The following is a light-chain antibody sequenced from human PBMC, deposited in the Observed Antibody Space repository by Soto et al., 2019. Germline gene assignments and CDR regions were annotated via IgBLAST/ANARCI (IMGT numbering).Light chain of an antibody. CDR2: AAS. Sequence: IPLTPSPSTLSAYLRHRVTITCRASQSISSWLAWYQQKPGKAPKLLIFAASSLQSGVPSRFSGSRSGPDFTLTISSLQPEDFATYYCQQSYSSPPTFCQGTKVDIK. CDR1: QSISSW. J-gene: IGKJ1*01. CDR3: QQSYSSPPT. V-gene: IGKV1-39*01.